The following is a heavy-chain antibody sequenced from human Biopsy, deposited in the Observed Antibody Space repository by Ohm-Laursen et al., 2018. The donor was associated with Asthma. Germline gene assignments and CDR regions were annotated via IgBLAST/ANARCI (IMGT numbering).Heavy chain of an antibody. V-gene: IGHV1-3*01. Sequence: SVKVSCKASGYTFISYAIHWVRQAPGQRLEWMGWINAGNGNTKYSQKLQGRVTISRDTSASTAYMDLSSLRSEDTAVYYCARTYYDFLTGQVNDVFAIWGQGTMVTVSS. CDR2: INAGNGNT. CDR3: ARTYYDFLTGQVNDVFAI. D-gene: IGHD3-9*01. CDR1: GYTFISYA. J-gene: IGHJ3*02.